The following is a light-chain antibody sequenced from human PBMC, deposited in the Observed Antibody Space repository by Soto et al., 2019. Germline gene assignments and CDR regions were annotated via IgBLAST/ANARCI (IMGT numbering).Light chain of an antibody. CDR3: SFYTSTYTFV. CDR2: DVS. J-gene: IGLJ1*01. Sequence: QSALTQPRSASGSPGQSITISCTGTSSDVGSYNYVSWYQQHPAKAPKLIIFDVSKRPSGVPNRFSGSKSGNTASLTISGLQAEDEADYYCSFYTSTYTFVFGTGTKVTVL. CDR1: SSDVGSYNY. V-gene: IGLV2-11*01.